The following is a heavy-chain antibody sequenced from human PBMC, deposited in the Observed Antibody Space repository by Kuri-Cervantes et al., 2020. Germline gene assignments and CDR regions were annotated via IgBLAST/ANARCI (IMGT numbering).Heavy chain of an antibody. J-gene: IGHJ4*02. CDR2: INPSGGST. D-gene: IGHD6-13*01. V-gene: IGHV1-46*01. Sequence: ASVKVSCKASRYTFTSYYMHWVRQAPGQGLEWMGIINPSGGSTSYAQKFQGRVTMTRNTSISTAYMELSSLRSEDTAVYYCASTAPRQQPYSPLDYWGQGTLVTVSS. CDR3: ASTAPRQQPYSPLDY. CDR1: RYTFTSYY.